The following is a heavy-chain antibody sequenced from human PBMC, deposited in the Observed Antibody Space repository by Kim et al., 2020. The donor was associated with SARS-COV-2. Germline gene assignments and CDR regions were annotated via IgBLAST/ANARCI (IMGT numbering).Heavy chain of an antibody. CDR3: ARTRITMIVVVTHFDY. J-gene: IGHJ4*02. D-gene: IGHD3-22*01. V-gene: IGHV4-31*02. Sequence: SLKCRVTISVDTSKNQFSLKLSSLTAADTAVYYCARTRITMIVVVTHFDYWGQGTLVTVSS.